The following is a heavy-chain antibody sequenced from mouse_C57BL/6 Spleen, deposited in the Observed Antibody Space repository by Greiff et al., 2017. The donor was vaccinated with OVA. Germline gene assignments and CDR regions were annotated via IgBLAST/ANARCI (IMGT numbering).Heavy chain of an antibody. J-gene: IGHJ2*01. V-gene: IGHV1-26*01. CDR2: INPNNGGT. CDR1: GYTFTYYY. Sequence: EVQLQQSGPELVKPGASVKISCKASGYTFTYYYMNWVKQSHGKSLEWIGDINPNNGGTSYNQKFKGKATLTVDKSSSTAYMELRSLTSEDSAVYYCARTPVDYWGQGTTLTVSS. CDR3: ARTPVDY.